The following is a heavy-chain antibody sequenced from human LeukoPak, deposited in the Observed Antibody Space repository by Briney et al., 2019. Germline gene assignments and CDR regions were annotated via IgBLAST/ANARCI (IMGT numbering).Heavy chain of an antibody. CDR2: ISYDGANK. D-gene: IGHD3-3*01. CDR3: AKDLNYDFWSGLGN. Sequence: PGGSLRLSCAVSGFTFSSYGMHWVRQAPDKGLEWMAVISYDGANKYYADSVKGRFTISRDNSKNTLYLQMNSLRAEDTAVYYCAKDLNYDFWSGLGNWGQGTLVTVSS. V-gene: IGHV3-30*18. CDR1: GFTFSSYG. J-gene: IGHJ4*02.